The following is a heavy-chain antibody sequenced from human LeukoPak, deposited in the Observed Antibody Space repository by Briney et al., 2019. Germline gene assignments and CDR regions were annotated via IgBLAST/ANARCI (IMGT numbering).Heavy chain of an antibody. CDR1: GFTFSSYS. D-gene: IGHD1-14*01. V-gene: IGHV3-48*02. J-gene: IGHJ4*02. Sequence: PVGSLRLSCAVSGFTFSSYSMNWVRQAPGKGLEWLSYISSSSSTIFYADSVKGRFTISRDNAKNSLYLQMNSLRDEDTAVYFCARDKGTYHNKYYFDYWGQGTLVTVSS. CDR3: ARDKGTYHNKYYFDY. CDR2: ISSSSSTI.